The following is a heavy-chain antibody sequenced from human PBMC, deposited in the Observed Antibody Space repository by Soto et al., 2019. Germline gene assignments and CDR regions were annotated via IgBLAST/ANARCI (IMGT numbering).Heavy chain of an antibody. CDR1: GFTGRSKY. CDR2: IQSGGTT. V-gene: IGHV3-66*01. J-gene: IGHJ6*04. Sequence: GGSLRLSSAAAGFTGRSKYMTWVLQTPRKGLEWVSLIQSGGTTYYADSVKGRFTISRDTSENTLHLQMDSLRVEDTAVYYCARDDVLCDGGRCYGIPLDVWGKWTTVTVSS. D-gene: IGHD2-15*01. CDR3: ARDDVLCDGGRCYGIPLDV.